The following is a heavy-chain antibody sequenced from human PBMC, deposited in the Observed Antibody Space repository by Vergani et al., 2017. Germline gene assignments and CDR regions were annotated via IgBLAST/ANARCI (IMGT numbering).Heavy chain of an antibody. V-gene: IGHV1-69*01. D-gene: IGHD6-6*01. J-gene: IGHJ6*03. CDR1: GGTFSSYA. CDR2: IIPSFGTA. CDR3: ARRSSSSLGYYYMDV. Sequence: QVQLVQSGAEVKKPGSSVKVSCKASGGTFSSYAISWVRQAPGQGLEWMGGIIPSFGTANYAQKFQGRVTITADESTSTAYMERSTLRSEDTAVYYCARRSSSSLGYYYMDVWGKGTTVTVSS.